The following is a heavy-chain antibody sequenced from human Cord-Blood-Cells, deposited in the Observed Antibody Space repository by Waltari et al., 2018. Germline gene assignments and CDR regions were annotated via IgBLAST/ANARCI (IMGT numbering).Heavy chain of an antibody. CDR3: ARGGGAARDDAFDI. J-gene: IGHJ3*02. Sequence: QVQLQQWGAGLLKPSETLSLTCAVHGGSFSGYYWSWIRPPPGKGLEWIGEINHSGSTNYNPSLKSRVTISVDTSKNQFSLKLSSVTAADTAVYYCARGGGAARDDAFDIWGQGTMVTVSS. CDR2: INHSGST. CDR1: GGSFSGYY. D-gene: IGHD6-6*01. V-gene: IGHV4-34*01.